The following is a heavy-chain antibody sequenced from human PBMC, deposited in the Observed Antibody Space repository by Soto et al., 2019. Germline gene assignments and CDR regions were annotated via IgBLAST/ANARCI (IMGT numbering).Heavy chain of an antibody. V-gene: IGHV4-31*03. CDR3: AGAGRGSYNLGY. J-gene: IGHJ4*02. D-gene: IGHD1-1*01. Sequence: SETLSLTCTVSGGSISSGGYYWSWIRQPPGTGLEWVGYISYSGSTYYNPSLKSRVTISLDKSKNQCSLNLNSVTAADTAVYYCAGAGRGSYNLGYLGQGTLVNV. CDR1: GGSISSGGYY. CDR2: ISYSGST.